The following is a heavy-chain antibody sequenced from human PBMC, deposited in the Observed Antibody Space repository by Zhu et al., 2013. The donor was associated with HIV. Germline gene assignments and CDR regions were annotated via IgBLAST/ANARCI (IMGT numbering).Heavy chain of an antibody. D-gene: IGHD3-16*01. J-gene: IGHJ4*02. CDR1: GYTFTSYY. V-gene: IGHV1-2*02. Sequence: QVQLVQSGAEVKKPGASVKVSCKASGYTFTSYYMHWVRQAPGQGLEWMGWINPKSGATNYGQSFQGRVTMTRDTSISTVYLDLTSLTSYDTAVYYCARGGARGGAFDYWGQGTLVTVSS. CDR3: ARGGARGGAFDY. CDR2: INPKSGAT.